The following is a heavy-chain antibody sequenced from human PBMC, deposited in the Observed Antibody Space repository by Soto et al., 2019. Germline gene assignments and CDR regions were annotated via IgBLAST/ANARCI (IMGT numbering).Heavy chain of an antibody. D-gene: IGHD5-18*01. J-gene: IGHJ4*02. V-gene: IGHV4-59*01. CDR1: GGYISSYY. Sequence: SETLSLTCTVSGGYISSYYWSWIRQPPGKGLEWIGYIYYSGSTNYNPSLKSRVTISVDTSKNQFSLKLSSVTAADTAVYYCARTYSYGFYFDYWGQGTLVTVSS. CDR2: IYYSGST. CDR3: ARTYSYGFYFDY.